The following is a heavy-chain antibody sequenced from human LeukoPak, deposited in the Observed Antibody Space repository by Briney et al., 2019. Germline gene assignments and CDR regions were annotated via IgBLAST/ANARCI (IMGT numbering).Heavy chain of an antibody. CDR3: ARANGGLAMGVDY. V-gene: IGHV4-30-4*08. CDR1: GGSISSGDYY. CDR2: IYYSGST. J-gene: IGHJ4*02. D-gene: IGHD1-26*01. Sequence: PSETLSLTCTVSGGSISSGDYYWSWIRQPPGKGLEWIGHIYYSGSTYYNPSLKSRVTISVDTSKNQFSLKLSSVTAADTAVYFCARANGGLAMGVDYWGQGTLVTVSS.